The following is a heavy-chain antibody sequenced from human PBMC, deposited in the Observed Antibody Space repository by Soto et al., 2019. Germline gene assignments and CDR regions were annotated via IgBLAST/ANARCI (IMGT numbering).Heavy chain of an antibody. CDR1: GFSLSTSGVG. Sequence: QITLKESGPPLVKPTQTLTXTCTFSGFSLSTSGVGVGWIRQPPGKALEWLALIYWDDDKRYSPSLKSRLTITKDTSKTQVVLTMTNMDPVDTAXYXXXXXXXXXXXXXGMDVWGQGTTVTVSS. V-gene: IGHV2-5*02. CDR3: XXXXXXXXXXXGMDV. CDR2: IYWDDDK. J-gene: IGHJ6*02.